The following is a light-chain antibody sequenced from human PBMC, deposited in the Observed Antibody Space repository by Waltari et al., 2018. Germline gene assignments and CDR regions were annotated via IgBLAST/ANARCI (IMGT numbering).Light chain of an antibody. CDR1: QSVSSN. V-gene: IGKV3-15*01. J-gene: IGKJ2*01. CDR3: QQYNNWPPYT. CDR2: GAY. Sequence: EIVMTQSPATLSVSPGDTASLSCRASQSVSSNLALYQQNPGQAPRLLIYGAYTRATGIPARFSGSGSGTEFTLTISSLQSEDFAVYYCQQYNNWPPYTFGQGTKLEIK.